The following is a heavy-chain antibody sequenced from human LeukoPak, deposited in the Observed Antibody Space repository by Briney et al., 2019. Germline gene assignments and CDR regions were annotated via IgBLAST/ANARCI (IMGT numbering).Heavy chain of an antibody. D-gene: IGHD2-2*01. CDR2: IYYSGST. CDR3: ARQIVPDPSQADY. J-gene: IGHJ4*02. Sequence: SETLSLTCTVSGGSISSSSYYWGWIRQPPGKGLEWIGSIYYSGSTYYNPSLKSRVTISVDTSKNQFSLKLSSVTAADTAVYHCARQIVPDPSQADYWGQGTLVTVSS. V-gene: IGHV4-39*01. CDR1: GGSISSSSYY.